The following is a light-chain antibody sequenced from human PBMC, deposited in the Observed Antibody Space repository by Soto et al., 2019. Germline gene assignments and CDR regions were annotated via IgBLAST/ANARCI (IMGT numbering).Light chain of an antibody. CDR1: SSDIGLYNY. Sequence: QSVLSQPASMSGSPGQSITIPCTGASSDIGLYNYVSWYQHHPGKAPKLLISEVNTRPSGLSDRFSASKAGNTASLTISGLQPEDEAFYYCSCLSTTSTPIVFGTGTKVTVL. J-gene: IGLJ1*01. V-gene: IGLV2-14*01. CDR3: SCLSTTSTPIV. CDR2: EVN.